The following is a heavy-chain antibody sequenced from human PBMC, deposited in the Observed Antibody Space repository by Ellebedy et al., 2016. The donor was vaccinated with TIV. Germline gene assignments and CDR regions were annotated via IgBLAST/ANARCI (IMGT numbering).Heavy chain of an antibody. CDR1: GFTFSDFA. D-gene: IGHD6-19*01. J-gene: IGHJ4*02. Sequence: GESLKISCAASGFTFSDFAMHWVRQAPVKGPACFAVIWNDGISQYSADSVKGRFSISRDNFKNTLYLQMNTLRDEDTAVYYWARPLSSAWLYYFGYWGQGTLVTVSS. V-gene: IGHV3-33*01. CDR2: IWNDGISQ. CDR3: ARPLSSAWLYYFGY.